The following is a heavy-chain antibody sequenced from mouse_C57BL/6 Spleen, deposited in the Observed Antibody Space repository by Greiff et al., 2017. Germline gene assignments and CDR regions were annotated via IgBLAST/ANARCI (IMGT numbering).Heavy chain of an antibody. CDR3: ARTHYYGSSRWYFDV. D-gene: IGHD1-1*01. J-gene: IGHJ1*03. Sequence: QVQLQQPGAELVKPGASVKLSCKASGYTFTSYWMHWVKQRPGQGLEWIGMIHPNSGSTNYNEKFKSKATLTVDKSSSTAYMQLSSLTSEDSAVYYCARTHYYGSSRWYFDVWGTGTTVTVSS. CDR1: GYTFTSYW. CDR2: IHPNSGST. V-gene: IGHV1-64*01.